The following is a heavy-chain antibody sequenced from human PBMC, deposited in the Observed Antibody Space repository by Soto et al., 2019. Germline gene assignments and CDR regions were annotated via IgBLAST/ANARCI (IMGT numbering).Heavy chain of an antibody. CDR1: GGSISSYY. Sequence: PSETLSLTCTVSGGSISSYYWSWIRQPPGKGLEWIGYIYYSGSTNYNPSLKSRVTISVDTSKNQFSLKLSSVTAADTAVYYCARFPRGYSYGHFDYWGRGTLVTVS. CDR2: IYYSGST. V-gene: IGHV4-59*01. CDR3: ARFPRGYSYGHFDY. J-gene: IGHJ4*02. D-gene: IGHD5-18*01.